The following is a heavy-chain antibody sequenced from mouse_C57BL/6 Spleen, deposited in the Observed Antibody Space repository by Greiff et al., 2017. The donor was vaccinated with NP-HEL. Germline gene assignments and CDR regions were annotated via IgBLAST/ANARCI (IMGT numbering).Heavy chain of an antibody. CDR2: IYPGSGST. CDR3: ATGTFAY. D-gene: IGHD4-1*01. CDR1: GYTFTSYW. Sequence: QVQLQQSGAELVKPGASVKMSCKASGYTFTSYWITWVKQRPGQGLEWIGDIYPGSGSTNYNEKFKSKATLTVDTSSRTAYMQRSSLTSEDSAVYYCATGTFAYWGQGTLVTVSA. J-gene: IGHJ3*01. V-gene: IGHV1-55*01.